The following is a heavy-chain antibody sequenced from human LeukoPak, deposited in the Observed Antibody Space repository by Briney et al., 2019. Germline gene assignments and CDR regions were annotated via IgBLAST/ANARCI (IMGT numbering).Heavy chain of an antibody. CDR2: IKQDGSEK. D-gene: IGHD1-14*01. V-gene: IGHV3-7*01. CDR3: AREPASIDY. CDR1: GFTFSTYW. Sequence: GGSLRLSCAASGFTFSTYWMSWVRQAPGKGLEWVANIKQDGSEKYHVDSVKGRFTISRDNAKNSLYLQMNSLRVEDTAVYYCAREPASIDYWGQGTLVTVSS. J-gene: IGHJ4*02.